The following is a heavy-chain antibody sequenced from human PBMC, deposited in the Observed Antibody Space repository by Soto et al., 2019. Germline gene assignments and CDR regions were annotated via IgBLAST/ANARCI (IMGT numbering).Heavy chain of an antibody. V-gene: IGHV1-3*01. D-gene: IGHD3-16*01. CDR3: ARFRLIRGSYDAFDI. J-gene: IGHJ3*02. CDR2: INAGNGNT. CDR1: GYTFTSDA. Sequence: QVQLVQSGAEVKKPGASVKVSCKASGYTFTSDAMHWVRQAPGQRLEWMGWINAGNGNTKYSQKFQGRVTITRETSASTAYMELSSLRSEDTAVYYCARFRLIRGSYDAFDIWGQGTMVTVSS.